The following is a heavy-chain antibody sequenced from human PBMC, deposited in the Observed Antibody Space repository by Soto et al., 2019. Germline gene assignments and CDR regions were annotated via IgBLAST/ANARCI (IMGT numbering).Heavy chain of an antibody. Sequence: QVQLVQSGAEVKKPGSSVKVSCKASGGTFSSFAINWVRQAPGQGLEWMGWIIPSFGTANYAQKFQGRVTITADESTSTAYMELSSLRSEDTAVYYCARGSGGSSYYYYGMDVWGQGTTVTVSS. CDR2: IIPSFGTA. D-gene: IGHD2-15*01. CDR3: ARGSGGSSYYYYGMDV. V-gene: IGHV1-69*12. CDR1: GGTFSSFA. J-gene: IGHJ6*02.